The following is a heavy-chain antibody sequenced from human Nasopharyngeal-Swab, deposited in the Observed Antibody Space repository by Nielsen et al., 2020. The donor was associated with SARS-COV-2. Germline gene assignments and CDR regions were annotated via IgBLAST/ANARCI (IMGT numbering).Heavy chain of an antibody. V-gene: IGHV1-69*10. D-gene: IGHD3-9*01. Sequence: SVKVSCKASGGTFSSYAISWVRQAPGQGLEWMGGIIPILGIANYAQKFQGRVTMTRDTSTSTVYMELSSLRSEDTAVYYCARDRRYFDWVADYWGQGTLVTVSS. CDR3: ARDRRYFDWVADY. CDR1: GGTFSSYA. J-gene: IGHJ4*02. CDR2: IIPILGIA.